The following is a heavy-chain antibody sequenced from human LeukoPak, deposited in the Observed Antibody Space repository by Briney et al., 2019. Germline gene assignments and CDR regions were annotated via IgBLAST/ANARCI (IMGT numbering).Heavy chain of an antibody. CDR2: VYYSGNT. Sequence: SETLSLTCTVSGGSISSYYWSWLRQPPGKGLEWIGYVYYSGNTNYNPSLKSRVTISLDTSKNQFSLRMTSVTAADTAMYYCARRNDFDIWGPGTMVTVSS. CDR1: GGSISSYY. J-gene: IGHJ3*02. CDR3: ARRNDFDI. V-gene: IGHV4-59*08.